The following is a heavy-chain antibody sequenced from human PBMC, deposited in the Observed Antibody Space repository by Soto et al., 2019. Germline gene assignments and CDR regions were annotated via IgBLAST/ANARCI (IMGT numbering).Heavy chain of an antibody. V-gene: IGHV3-48*03. CDR1: GFPLSSYE. Sequence: GGSLRLSCAASGFPLSSYEMNWVRQAPGKGLEWISYISDSGSSMYYADSVKGRFAISRDNAKNSLYLQMNSLRAEDTAVYYCARDQEVHDSRGHKIRAMDVWGQGTTVTVSS. D-gene: IGHD6-19*01. CDR3: ARDQEVHDSRGHKIRAMDV. CDR2: ISDSGSSM. J-gene: IGHJ6*02.